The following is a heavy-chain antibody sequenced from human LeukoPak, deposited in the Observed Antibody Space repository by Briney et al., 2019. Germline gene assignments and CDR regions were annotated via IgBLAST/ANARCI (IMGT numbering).Heavy chain of an antibody. CDR1: GFTFTNSW. CDR3: TRDTDGSLDY. V-gene: IGHV3-7*01. D-gene: IGHD1-26*01. CDR2: IKQDGSTK. Sequence: GWSLRLSCAASGFTFTNSWMDWVRQAPGKGLEWVANIKQDGSTKHYADSLKGRFTISRDNPKNSLYLQMNNLRADDTAVYYCTRDTDGSLDYWGQGILVTVAS. J-gene: IGHJ4*02.